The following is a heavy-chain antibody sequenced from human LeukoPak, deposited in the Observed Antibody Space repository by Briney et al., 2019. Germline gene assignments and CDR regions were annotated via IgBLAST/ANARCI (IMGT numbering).Heavy chain of an antibody. CDR3: ARRNYFQTKYKFDY. CDR1: GYAFNTYI. Sequence: ASVRVSCEAFGYAFNTYIVTCVRHAPGQGLEWMGWISAYNGDTDYAHNFQGRVTLTTDTSTNTAYMELTNLRSDDTAVYYCARRNYFQTKYKFDYWGQGTLVTVSS. D-gene: IGHD2/OR15-2a*01. CDR2: ISAYNGDT. J-gene: IGHJ4*02. V-gene: IGHV1-18*04.